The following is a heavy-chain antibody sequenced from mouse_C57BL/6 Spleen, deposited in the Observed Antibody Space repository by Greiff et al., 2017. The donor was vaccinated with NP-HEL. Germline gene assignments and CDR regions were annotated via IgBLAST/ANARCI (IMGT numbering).Heavy chain of an antibody. D-gene: IGHD1-1*01. CDR1: GYTFTSYW. V-gene: IGHV1-69*01. CDR2: IDPSDSYT. Sequence: QVQLQQPGAELVMPGASVKLSCKASGYTFTSYWMHWVKQRPGQGLEWIGEIDPSDSYTNYTQKFKGQSTLTGEKTSRTAYMQLSSMTSEDSAVYYCAKGDNYGSSYFDYWGQGTTLTVSS. CDR3: AKGDNYGSSYFDY. J-gene: IGHJ2*01.